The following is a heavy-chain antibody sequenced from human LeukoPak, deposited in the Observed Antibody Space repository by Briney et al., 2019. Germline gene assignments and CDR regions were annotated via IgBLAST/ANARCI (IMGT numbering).Heavy chain of an antibody. J-gene: IGHJ3*02. V-gene: IGHV3-30*03. Sequence: PGGSLGLSCAASGFTFSSYGMHWVRQAPGKGLEWVAVISYDGSNKYYADSVKGRFTISRDNSKNTLYLQMNSLRAEDTAVYYCALFQDDIVVVTAIPPAFDIWGQGTMVTVSS. D-gene: IGHD2-21*02. CDR1: GFTFSSYG. CDR2: ISYDGSNK. CDR3: ALFQDDIVVVTAIPPAFDI.